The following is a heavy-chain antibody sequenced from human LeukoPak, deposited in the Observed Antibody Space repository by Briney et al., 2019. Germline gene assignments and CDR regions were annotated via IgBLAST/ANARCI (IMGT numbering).Heavy chain of an antibody. V-gene: IGHV3-15*01. Sequence: GGSLRLSCAASGFTFSSYWMSWVRQAPGKGLEWVGRIKSKTDGGTTDYAAPVKGRFTISRDDSKNTLYLQMNSLKTEDTAVYYCTTGGVVVVVAATLADYWGQGTLVTVSS. CDR2: IKSKTDGGTT. D-gene: IGHD2-15*01. CDR1: GFTFSSYW. CDR3: TTGGVVVVVAATLADY. J-gene: IGHJ4*02.